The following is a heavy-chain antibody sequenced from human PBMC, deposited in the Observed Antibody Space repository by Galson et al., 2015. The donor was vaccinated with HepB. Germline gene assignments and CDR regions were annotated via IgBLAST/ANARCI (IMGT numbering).Heavy chain of an antibody. CDR3: ARDRLDEELLRGVFDY. V-gene: IGHV3-33*01. CDR2: IWYDGSNK. D-gene: IGHD1-26*01. J-gene: IGHJ4*02. CDR1: GFTFSSYG. Sequence: SLRLSCAASGFTFSSYGMHWVRQAPGKGLEWVADIWYDGSNKYYADSVKGRFTISRDNSKNTLYLQMNSLRAEDTAVYYCARDRLDEELLRGVFDYWGQGTLVTVSS.